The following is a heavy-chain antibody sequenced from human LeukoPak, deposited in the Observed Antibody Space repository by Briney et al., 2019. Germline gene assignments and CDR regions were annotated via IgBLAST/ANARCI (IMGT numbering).Heavy chain of an antibody. CDR1: GFTSSSCA. J-gene: IGHJ6*02. Sequence: GGSLRLSCAASGFTSSSCAMSWVRQAPGKGLEWVSAISGSGGSTYYADSVKGRFTISRDNSKNTLYLQMNSLRAEDTAVYYCAKAGKPAATQGYYYYYGMDVWGQGTTVTVSS. CDR2: ISGSGGST. D-gene: IGHD6-25*01. CDR3: AKAGKPAATQGYYYYYGMDV. V-gene: IGHV3-23*01.